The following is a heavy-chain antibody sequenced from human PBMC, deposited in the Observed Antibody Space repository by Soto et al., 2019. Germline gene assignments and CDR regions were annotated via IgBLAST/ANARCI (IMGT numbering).Heavy chain of an antibody. Sequence: QLQLQESGSGLVKPSQTLSLTCAVSGGSISSGGYSWSWIRQPPGKGVESIGYIYPSGTPYYNPSLKSRVTITVDRSTNPFSLKLSSVTAAHTAVYYCARGMTTMTTFHYGGQGTLVTVSS. CDR2: IYPSGTP. D-gene: IGHD4-17*01. CDR3: ARGMTTMTTFHY. V-gene: IGHV4-30-2*01. CDR1: GGSISSGGYS. J-gene: IGHJ4*02.